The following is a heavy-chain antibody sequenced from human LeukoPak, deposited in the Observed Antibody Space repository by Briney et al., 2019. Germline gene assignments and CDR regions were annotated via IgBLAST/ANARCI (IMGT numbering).Heavy chain of an antibody. J-gene: IGHJ4*02. CDR3: ARDRGYSYGPGPTYYFDY. Sequence: ASVKVSCKASGYTFTSYYMHWVRQAPGQGLEWMGIINPSGGSTSYAQKFQGRVTMTRDTSTSTVYMELSSLRSEDTAVYYCARDRGYSYGPGPTYYFDYWGQGTLVTVSS. D-gene: IGHD5-18*01. CDR2: INPSGGST. V-gene: IGHV1-46*01. CDR1: GYTFTSYY.